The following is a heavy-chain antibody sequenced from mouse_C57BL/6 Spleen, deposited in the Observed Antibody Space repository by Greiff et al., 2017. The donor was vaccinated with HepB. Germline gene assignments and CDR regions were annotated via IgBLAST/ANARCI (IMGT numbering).Heavy chain of an antibody. CDR1: GFNIKDYY. CDR3: ARGAYYGSSDGYVDV. J-gene: IGHJ1*03. D-gene: IGHD1-1*01. Sequence: VQLQQSGAELVKPGASVKLSCTASGFNIKDYYMHWVKQRTEQGLEWIGRITPEDGETKYAPKFQGKATITADTSSNTAYLQLSSLTSEDTAVYYCARGAYYGSSDGYVDVWGTGTTVTVSS. CDR2: ITPEDGET. V-gene: IGHV14-2*01.